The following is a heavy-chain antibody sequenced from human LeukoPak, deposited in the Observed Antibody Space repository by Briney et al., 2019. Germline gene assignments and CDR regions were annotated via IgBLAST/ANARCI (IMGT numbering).Heavy chain of an antibody. Sequence: GGSLRLSCAASGFTFSSYAMSWVRQAPGKGLEWVAVISYDGSNKYYADSVKGRFTISRDNSKNTLYLQMNSLRAEDTAVYYCARNDYDFWSGYGPSNLDYWGQGTLVTVSS. J-gene: IGHJ4*02. CDR2: ISYDGSNK. V-gene: IGHV3-30-3*01. CDR3: ARNDYDFWSGYGPSNLDY. CDR1: GFTFSSYA. D-gene: IGHD3-3*01.